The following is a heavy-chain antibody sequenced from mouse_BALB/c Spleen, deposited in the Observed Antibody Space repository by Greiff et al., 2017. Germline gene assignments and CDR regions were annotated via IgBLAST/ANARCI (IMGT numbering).Heavy chain of an antibody. V-gene: IGHV1-80*01. J-gene: IGHJ4*01. CDR3: ARSYGNYYAMDY. D-gene: IGHD2-1*01. CDR1: GYAFSSYW. Sequence: QVQLQQSGAELVRPGSSVKISCKASGYAFSSYWMNWVKQRPGQGLEWIGQIYPGDGDTNYNGKFKGKATLTADKSSSTAYMQLSSLTSEDSAVYYCARSYGNYYAMDYWGQGTSVTVSS. CDR2: IYPGDGDT.